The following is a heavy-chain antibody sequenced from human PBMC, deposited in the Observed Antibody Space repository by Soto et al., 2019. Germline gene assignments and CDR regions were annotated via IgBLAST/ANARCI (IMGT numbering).Heavy chain of an antibody. J-gene: IGHJ4*02. CDR3: ARVARGVDY. Sequence: GGSLRLSCVASGFTVSSNYMSWVRQAPGKGLEWVSAIYSGGSTYYADSVKGRFTISRDNSKNTLYLQMNSLRAEDTAVYYCARVARGVDYWGQGTLVTVSS. CDR1: GFTVSSNY. V-gene: IGHV3-53*01. D-gene: IGHD3-16*01. CDR2: IYSGGST.